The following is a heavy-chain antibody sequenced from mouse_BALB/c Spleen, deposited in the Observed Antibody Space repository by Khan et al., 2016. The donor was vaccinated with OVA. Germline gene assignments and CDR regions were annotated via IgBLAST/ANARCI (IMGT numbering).Heavy chain of an antibody. CDR2: IYPGSGYT. Sequence: QVQLQQSGTELARPGASVKLSCKASGYTFIDYNINWVKQRPGQGLEWIGEIYPGSGYTYYNETFKGKATLSADKSSSTAYMQLSSLTSEDSAVFFCARERGSCVAYWGQGTLVTGSA. V-gene: IGHV1-77*01. J-gene: IGHJ3*01. D-gene: IGHD3-1*01. CDR3: ARERGSCVAY. CDR1: GYTFIDYN.